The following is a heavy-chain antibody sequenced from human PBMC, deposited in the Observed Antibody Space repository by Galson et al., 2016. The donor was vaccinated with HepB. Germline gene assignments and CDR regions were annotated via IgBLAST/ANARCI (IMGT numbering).Heavy chain of an antibody. CDR2: VGGNGDRT. CDR1: GFTFRNYA. CDR3: AKASQGGWYFYYYMDV. J-gene: IGHJ6*03. D-gene: IGHD1-26*01. V-gene: IGHV3-23*01. Sequence: SLRLSCAASGFTFRNYAMSWVRQAPGKGLEWVSAVGGNGDRTFYADSVKGRFTISRDNSQNTLYLQMNSLRAEDMAVYFCAKASQGGWYFYYYMDVWGKGTTVTVSS.